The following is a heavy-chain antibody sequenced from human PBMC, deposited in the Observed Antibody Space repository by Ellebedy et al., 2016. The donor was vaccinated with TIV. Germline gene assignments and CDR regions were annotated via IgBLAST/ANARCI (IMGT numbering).Heavy chain of an antibody. CDR1: GDSISSSSYF. Sequence: SETLSLTXTVSGDSISSSSYFWVWIRQPPGQGLEWIGAIYYSGSTYYNPSLKSRVTISADTSKNQFSLKLSSVTAADTVVYYCASERSQDNAFDIWGQGTMVTVSS. CDR3: ASERSQDNAFDI. V-gene: IGHV4-39*01. CDR2: IYYSGST. J-gene: IGHJ3*02.